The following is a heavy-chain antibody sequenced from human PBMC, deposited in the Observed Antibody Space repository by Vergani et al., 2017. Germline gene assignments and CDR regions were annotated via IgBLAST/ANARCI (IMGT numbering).Heavy chain of an antibody. CDR3: SRVIINIADSYNWFDP. V-gene: IGHV4-61*02. CDR2: IYTSGRT. J-gene: IGHJ5*02. Sequence: QVQLQESGPGLVKPSQTLSLTCTVSGGSISSGSYYWSWIRQPAGKGLEWIGRIYTSGRTNYNPSLKSRVTISVDTSKNQFSLKLSSVTAADTAVYYCSRVIINIADSYNWFDPWGQGTLVTVSS. CDR1: GGSISSGSYY. D-gene: IGHD6-13*01.